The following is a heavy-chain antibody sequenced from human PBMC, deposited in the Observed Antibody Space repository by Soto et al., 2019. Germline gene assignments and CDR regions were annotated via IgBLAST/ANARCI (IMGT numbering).Heavy chain of an antibody. D-gene: IGHD6-13*01. CDR1: GFTFSSYG. J-gene: IGHJ6*02. Sequence: PGGSLGLSCAASGFTFSSYGMHWVRQAPGKGLEWVAVIWYDGSNKYYADSVKGRFTISRDNSKNTLYLQMNSLRAEDTAVYYCAGIAAAQLDYGMDVWGQGTKVTVYS. V-gene: IGHV3-33*01. CDR2: IWYDGSNK. CDR3: AGIAAAQLDYGMDV.